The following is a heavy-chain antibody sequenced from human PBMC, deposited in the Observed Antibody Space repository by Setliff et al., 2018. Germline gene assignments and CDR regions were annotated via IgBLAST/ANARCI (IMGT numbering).Heavy chain of an antibody. Sequence: GASVNVSCKISGDTFRTYSINWVRQAPGQGLEWMGGIIPIFGAADYAQKFQGRVTITTDESASTSYMELISLRSDDTAVYYCARDQSPHYYHPASGDAFDSWGQGTLVTVSS. CDR1: GDTFRTYS. D-gene: IGHD1-26*01. CDR3: ARDQSPHYYHPASGDAFDS. J-gene: IGHJ3*01. V-gene: IGHV1-69*05. CDR2: IIPIFGAA.